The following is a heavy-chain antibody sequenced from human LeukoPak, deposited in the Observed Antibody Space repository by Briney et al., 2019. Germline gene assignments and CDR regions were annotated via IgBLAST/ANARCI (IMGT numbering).Heavy chain of an antibody. J-gene: IGHJ4*02. D-gene: IGHD1-1*01. V-gene: IGHV4-34*01. CDR3: ARHAPTGTPTIFDY. CDR2: INHSGST. Sequence: SETLSLTCAVYGGSFSGYYWSWIRQPPGKGLEWIGEINHSGSTNYNPSLKSRVTISVDTSKNQFSLKLSSVTAADTAVYYCARHAPTGTPTIFDYWGQGTLVTVSS. CDR1: GGSFSGYY.